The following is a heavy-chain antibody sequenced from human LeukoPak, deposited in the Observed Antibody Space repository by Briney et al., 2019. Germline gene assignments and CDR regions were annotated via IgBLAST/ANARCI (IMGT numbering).Heavy chain of an antibody. CDR3: AKDSTPYRVWDDYDSRGLYY. V-gene: IGHV3-48*01. CDR2: ISSSSSTI. Sequence: GGSLRLSCAASGFTFSSYEMNWVRQASGKGLEWVSYISSSSSTIYYADSVKGRFTISRDNAKNSLYLQMSSLRAEDTAVYYCAKDSTPYRVWDDYDSRGLYYWGQGTLVTVSS. D-gene: IGHD3-22*01. CDR1: GFTFSSYE. J-gene: IGHJ4*02.